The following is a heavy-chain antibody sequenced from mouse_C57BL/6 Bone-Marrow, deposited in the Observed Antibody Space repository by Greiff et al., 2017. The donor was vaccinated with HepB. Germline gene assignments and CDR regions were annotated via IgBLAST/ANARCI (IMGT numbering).Heavy chain of an antibody. CDR3: ARNDYGSSFPYYFDY. J-gene: IGHJ2*01. D-gene: IGHD1-1*01. CDR2: INPNNGGT. Sequence: VQLKESGPELVKPGASVKMSCKASGYTFTDYNMHWVKQSHGKSLEWIGYINPNNGGTSYNQKFKGKATLTVNKSSSTAYMELRSLTSEDSAVYYCARNDYGSSFPYYFDYWGQGTTLTVSS. CDR1: GYTFTDYN. V-gene: IGHV1-22*01.